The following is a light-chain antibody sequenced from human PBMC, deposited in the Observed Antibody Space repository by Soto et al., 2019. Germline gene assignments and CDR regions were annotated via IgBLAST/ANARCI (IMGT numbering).Light chain of an antibody. Sequence: IQLTQSQSSLSASVGDRVTITCRASQGISSYLAWYQQKPGKAPKLLIYAASTLQSGVPSRFSGSGSGTDFTLTISSLQPEDFATYYCQQLNSYPWTFGQGTKVDIK. CDR2: AAS. CDR3: QQLNSYPWT. CDR1: QGISSY. V-gene: IGKV1-9*01. J-gene: IGKJ1*01.